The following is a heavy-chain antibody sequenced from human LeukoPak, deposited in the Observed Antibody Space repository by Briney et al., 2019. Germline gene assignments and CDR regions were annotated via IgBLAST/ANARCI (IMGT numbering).Heavy chain of an antibody. Sequence: ASVKVSCKASGYTFTNYAMNWVRQAPGQGLEWMGWINTNTGNPTYAQGFTGRFVFSLDTSVSTAYLQISGLKAEDTAVYYCARGNRKIAVDIWGQGTLVTVSS. D-gene: IGHD6-19*01. V-gene: IGHV7-4-1*02. CDR2: INTNTGNP. CDR3: ARGNRKIAVDI. J-gene: IGHJ4*02. CDR1: GYTFTNYA.